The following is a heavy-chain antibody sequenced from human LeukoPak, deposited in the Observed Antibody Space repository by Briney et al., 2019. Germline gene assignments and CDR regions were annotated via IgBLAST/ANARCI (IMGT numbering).Heavy chain of an antibody. CDR1: GYTFTSYY. D-gene: IGHD3-22*01. CDR3: ARGKIIMIVDPRVYFDY. V-gene: IGHV1-46*01. J-gene: IGHJ4*02. CDR2: INPSGGSS. Sequence: GASVKVSCKAFGYTFTSYYMHWVRQAPGQGLEWMAIINPSGGSSSYAQKFQGRVTMTRDPSTSTVYMELSSLRSEDTAVYYCARGKIIMIVDPRVYFDYWGQGTLVTVSS.